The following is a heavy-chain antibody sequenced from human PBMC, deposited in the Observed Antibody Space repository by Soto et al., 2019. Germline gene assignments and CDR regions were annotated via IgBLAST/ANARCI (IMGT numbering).Heavy chain of an antibody. CDR2: IYYGGNT. J-gene: IGHJ4*02. V-gene: IGHV4-39*01. Sequence: SETLSLTCAVSGGSISSRTYNWAWIRQPAGKGLEWIGSIYYGGNTYYKPSLKSRVTISVDSSKNQLSLRLSSVTAADTAVYFCARSISQRRWLEKGYEYWGQGTRVTVSS. CDR1: GGSISSRTYN. D-gene: IGHD6-19*01. CDR3: ARSISQRRWLEKGYEY.